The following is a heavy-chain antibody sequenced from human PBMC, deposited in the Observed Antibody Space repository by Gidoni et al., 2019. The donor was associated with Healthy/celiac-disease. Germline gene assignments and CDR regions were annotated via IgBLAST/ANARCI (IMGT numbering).Heavy chain of an antibody. CDR1: AFTFDDYT. CDR2: ISWDGGST. Sequence: EVQLLDSGGVVVQPGGSLRLSCAASAFTFDDYTMHWVRQAPGKGLEWVSLISWDGGSTYYADSVKGRFTISRDNSKNSLYLQMNSMRTEDTALYYCATTRGGSGSYYPYWGQGTLVTVSS. CDR3: ATTRGGSGSYYPY. V-gene: IGHV3-43*01. D-gene: IGHD3-10*01. J-gene: IGHJ4*02.